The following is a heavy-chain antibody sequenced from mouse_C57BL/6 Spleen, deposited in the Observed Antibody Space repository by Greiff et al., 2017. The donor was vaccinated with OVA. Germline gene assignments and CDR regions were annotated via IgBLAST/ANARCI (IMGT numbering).Heavy chain of an antibody. J-gene: IGHJ4*01. D-gene: IGHD1-1*01. CDR2: INPNNGGT. Sequence: EVKLQQSGPELVKPGASVKMSCKASGYTFTDYNMHWVKQSHGKSLEWIGYINPNNGGTSYNQKFKGKATLTVNKSSSTAYMELRSLTSEDSAVYYCARPHYYGSSFYYAMDYWGQGTSVTVSS. CDR1: GYTFTDYN. V-gene: IGHV1-22*01. CDR3: ARPHYYGSSFYYAMDY.